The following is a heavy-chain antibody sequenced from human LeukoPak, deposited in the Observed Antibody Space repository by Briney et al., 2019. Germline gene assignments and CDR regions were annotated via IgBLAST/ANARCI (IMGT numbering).Heavy chain of an antibody. CDR2: ISGSGGST. D-gene: IGHD3-22*01. Sequence: GGSRRLSCAASGFTFSSYGMSWVRQAPGKGLEWVSAISGSGGSTYYADSVKGRFTISRDNSKNTLYLQMNSLRAEDTAVYYCAKDQITMMSNWFDPWGQGTLVTVSS. V-gene: IGHV3-23*01. CDR1: GFTFSSYG. CDR3: AKDQITMMSNWFDP. J-gene: IGHJ5*02.